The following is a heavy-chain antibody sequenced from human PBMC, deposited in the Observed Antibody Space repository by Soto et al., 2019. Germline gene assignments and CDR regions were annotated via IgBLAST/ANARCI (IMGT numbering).Heavy chain of an antibody. J-gene: IGHJ6*03. Sequence: PSETLSLTCTVSGGSISSYYWSWIRQPPGKGLEWFGYIYYSGSTNYNPSLKSRVTISVDTSKNQFSLKLSSVTAADTAVYYCARDKAAAGQDYTYYYYYYMDVWGKGTTVTVSS. CDR3: ARDKAAAGQDYTYYYYYYMDV. V-gene: IGHV4-59*01. CDR2: IYYSGST. D-gene: IGHD6-13*01. CDR1: GGSISSYY.